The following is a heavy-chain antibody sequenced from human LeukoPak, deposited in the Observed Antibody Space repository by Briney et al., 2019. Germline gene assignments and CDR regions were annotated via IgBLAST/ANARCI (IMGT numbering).Heavy chain of an antibody. CDR2: INHSGST. J-gene: IGHJ4*02. D-gene: IGHD3-10*01. V-gene: IGHV4-34*01. CDR1: GGSFSGYY. Sequence: SDTLSLTCALHGGSFSGYYWSWIRHPPGKGLEWIGEINHSGSTNYNPSLKSRVTISVDSSKNQFSLKLSSVTAADTAVYYCARGRNVLLWFGELFRDAAFYYWGQGTLVTVSS. CDR3: ARGRNVLLWFGELFRDAAFYY.